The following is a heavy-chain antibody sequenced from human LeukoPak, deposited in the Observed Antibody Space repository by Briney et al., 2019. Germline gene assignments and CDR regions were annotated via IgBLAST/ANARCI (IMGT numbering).Heavy chain of an antibody. V-gene: IGHV3-11*05. CDR2: ISSSSSYT. J-gene: IGHJ4*02. CDR3: ARDLKGSAWYVDY. D-gene: IGHD6-19*01. Sequence: GGSLRLPCAASGFTFSDYYMSWIRQAPGKGLEWLSYISSSSSYTNYADSVKGRFTISRDNAKNSLYLQLNSLRAEDTAVYYCARDLKGSAWYVDYWDQGTLVTVSS. CDR1: GFTFSDYY.